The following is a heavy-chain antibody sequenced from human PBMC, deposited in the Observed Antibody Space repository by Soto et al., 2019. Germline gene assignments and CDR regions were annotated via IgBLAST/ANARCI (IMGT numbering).Heavy chain of an antibody. CDR3: ARGPPDYDSSGYYPDY. Sequence: PSETLSLTCTVYGGSFSGYYWSWIRQPPGKGLEWIGDINHSGSTNYNPSLKSRVTISVDTSKNQLSLKLSSVTAADTAVYYCARGPPDYDSSGYYPDYWGQGTLVTVSS. J-gene: IGHJ4*02. D-gene: IGHD3-22*01. V-gene: IGHV4-34*01. CDR2: INHSGST. CDR1: GGSFSGYY.